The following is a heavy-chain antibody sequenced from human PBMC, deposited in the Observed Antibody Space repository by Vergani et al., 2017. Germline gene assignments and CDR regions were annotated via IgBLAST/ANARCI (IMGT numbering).Heavy chain of an antibody. CDR2: IDPSDSYT. J-gene: IGHJ6*02. CDR3: AGQVAVAGKWWGPYYYYGMDV. D-gene: IGHD6-19*01. Sequence: EVQLVQSGAEVKTPGESLRISCKGSGYSFTSYWNSWVRQMPGKGLEWMGRIDPSDSYTNYSPSFQGHVTISADKSISTAYLQWNSLKASDTAMYYCAGQVAVAGKWWGPYYYYGMDVWGQGTTVTVSS. CDR1: GYSFTSYW. V-gene: IGHV5-10-1*01.